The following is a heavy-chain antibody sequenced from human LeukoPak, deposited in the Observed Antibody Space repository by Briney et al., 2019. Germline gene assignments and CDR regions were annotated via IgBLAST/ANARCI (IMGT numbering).Heavy chain of an antibody. CDR1: GFTFSSAW. CDR2: IASKTYGGTT. D-gene: IGHD2/OR15-2a*01. CDR3: IGTFLGY. Sequence: AGGSLRLSCAASGFTFSSAWMSWVRQAPGKGLEWVGRIASKTYGGTTDYAAPVKGRFTISRDDSKNTLYLQINSLKSEDTAVYYCIGTFLGYWGQGTLVTVSS. J-gene: IGHJ4*02. V-gene: IGHV3-15*04.